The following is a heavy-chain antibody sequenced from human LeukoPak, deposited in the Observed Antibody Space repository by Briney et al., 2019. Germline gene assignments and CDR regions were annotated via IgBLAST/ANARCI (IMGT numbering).Heavy chain of an antibody. CDR2: IYYSGST. CDR1: GGSISSYY. CDR3: ARRGAGNNPIDY. J-gene: IGHJ4*02. V-gene: IGHV4-59*08. Sequence: SETLSLTCTVSGGSISSYYWSWIRQPPGKGLEWIGYIYYSGSTNYNPSLKSRVTISVDTSKNQFSLKLSSVTAADTAVYYCARRGAGNNPIDYWGQGTLVTVSS. D-gene: IGHD4/OR15-4a*01.